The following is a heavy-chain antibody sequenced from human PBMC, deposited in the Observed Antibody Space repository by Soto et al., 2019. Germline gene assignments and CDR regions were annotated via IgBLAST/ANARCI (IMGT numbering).Heavy chain of an antibody. V-gene: IGHV3-23*01. CDR2: ISGSGGST. CDR3: ARDQIFGVVIIPYMDV. Sequence: QPGGSLRLSCAASGFTFSSYAMSWVRQTPGKGLEWVSGISGSGGSTYYADSVKGRFTISRDNSKNTLYLQMNSLRAVDTAVYYCARDQIFGVVIIPYMDVWGKGTTVTVSS. D-gene: IGHD3-3*01. CDR1: GFTFSSYA. J-gene: IGHJ6*03.